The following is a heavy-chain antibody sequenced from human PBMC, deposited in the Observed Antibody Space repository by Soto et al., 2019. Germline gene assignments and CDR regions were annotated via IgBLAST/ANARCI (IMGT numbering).Heavy chain of an antibody. CDR1: GFTFSSYA. J-gene: IGHJ6*02. Sequence: GGSLRLSCAASGFTFSSYAMSWVRQAPGKGLEWVSAISGSGGSTYYAGSVKGRFTISRDNSKNTLYLQMNSLRAEDTAVYYCARFTYYDFWSGYGMDVWGQGTTVTVAS. CDR3: ARFTYYDFWSGYGMDV. D-gene: IGHD3-3*01. CDR2: ISGSGGST. V-gene: IGHV3-23*01.